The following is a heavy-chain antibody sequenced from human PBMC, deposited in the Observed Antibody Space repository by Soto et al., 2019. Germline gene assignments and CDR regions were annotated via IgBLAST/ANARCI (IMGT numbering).Heavy chain of an antibody. J-gene: IGHJ4*02. D-gene: IGHD5-12*01. CDR2: IYYNDDR. Sequence: VSGPTLVNPTQPLTLTCTFSGFSFTTAGVAVGWIRQTPGGALEWLTLIYYNDDRRFSPSLKTRLTITGDTSKNQVVLSLTNVDPGDTATYFCAHSDGGYEIIYFDFWGQGIPVTVSS. CDR1: GFSFTTAGVA. CDR3: AHSDGGYEIIYFDF. V-gene: IGHV2-5*01.